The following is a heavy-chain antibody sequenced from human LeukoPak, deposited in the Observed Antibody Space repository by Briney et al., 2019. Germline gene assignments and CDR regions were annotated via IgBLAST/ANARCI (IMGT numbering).Heavy chain of an antibody. CDR3: VRDNAYKFDY. J-gene: IGHJ4*02. Sequence: PTGGSLRLSCAVSGFTFSSYWMNWVRQVPGKGLVWVSHINTFGTTATYADSVKGRFTIFRDNANNTLYLQMNSLRVEDTAVYYCVRDNAYKFDYWGQGTLVTVSS. CDR1: GFTFSSYW. D-gene: IGHD5-24*01. CDR2: INTFGTTA. V-gene: IGHV3-74*01.